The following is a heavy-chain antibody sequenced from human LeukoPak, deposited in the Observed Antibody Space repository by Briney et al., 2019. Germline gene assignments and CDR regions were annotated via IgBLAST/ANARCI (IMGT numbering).Heavy chain of an antibody. CDR3: AKEKYSNYVKGWFDP. J-gene: IGHJ5*02. Sequence: GRSLRLSCAASGFTFDDYAMHWVRQAPGKGLEWVSGISWNSGSIGYADSVKGRFTISRDNAKNSLYLQMNSLRAEDTALYYCAKEKYSNYVKGWFDPWGQGTLVTVSS. CDR2: ISWNSGSI. D-gene: IGHD4-11*01. V-gene: IGHV3-9*01. CDR1: GFTFDDYA.